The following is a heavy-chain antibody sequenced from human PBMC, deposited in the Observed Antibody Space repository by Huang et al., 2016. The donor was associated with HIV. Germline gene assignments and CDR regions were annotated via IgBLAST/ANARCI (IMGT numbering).Heavy chain of an antibody. CDR3: AKVASGYDFSAGGSDWFDP. CDR2: TIGSGGNT. V-gene: IGHV3-23*01. Sequence: EMQLLESGGGLVQPGGSLRLSCAASAFTFRSYAMTGVRQAPGKGLEWVSATIGSGGNTYYADSVKGRFTISRDNSKNTLYLQMNSLRAEDTAVYYSAKVASGYDFSAGGSDWFDPWGQGTLVSVSS. J-gene: IGHJ5*02. CDR1: AFTFRSYA. D-gene: IGHD5-12*01.